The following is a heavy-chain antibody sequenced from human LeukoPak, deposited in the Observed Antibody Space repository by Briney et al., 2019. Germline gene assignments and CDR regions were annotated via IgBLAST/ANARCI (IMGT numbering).Heavy chain of an antibody. CDR2: ISSSSSYI. CDR1: GFTFSSYS. V-gene: IGHV3-21*01. CDR3: AREASNWNDGSFDY. J-gene: IGHJ4*02. D-gene: IGHD1-1*01. Sequence: GGSLRLSCAASGFTFSSYSMNWVRQAPGKGLEWVSSISSSSSYIYYADSVKGRFTISRDNAKNSLYLQMNSLRAEDTAVYYCAREASNWNDGSFDYWGQGTLVTVSS.